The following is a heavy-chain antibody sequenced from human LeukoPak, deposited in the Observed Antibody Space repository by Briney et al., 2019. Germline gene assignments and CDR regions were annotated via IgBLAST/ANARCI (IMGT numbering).Heavy chain of an antibody. V-gene: IGHV3-23*01. CDR2: ISGSGGST. CDR1: GFTFSSYA. CDR3: AKHYDFWSGSHFDY. D-gene: IGHD3-3*01. J-gene: IGHJ4*02. Sequence: GGSLRLSCAASGFTFSSYAMSWVRQAPGKGLEWVSAISGSGGSTYYADSVKGRFTISRDNSKNTLYLQMNSLRAEDAAVYYCAKHYDFWSGSHFDYWGQGTLVTVSS.